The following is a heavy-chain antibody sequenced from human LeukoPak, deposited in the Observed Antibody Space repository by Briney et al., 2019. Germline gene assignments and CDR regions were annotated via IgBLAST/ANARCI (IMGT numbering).Heavy chain of an antibody. D-gene: IGHD4-17*01. CDR2: ISWDGGST. CDR1: GFTLEDYT. V-gene: IGHV3-43*01. CDR3: AKDSYGDYLYYFDY. Sequence: PGGSLRLSCAAPGFTLEDYTRHWVRKAPGKGLEGVSLISWDGGSTYYADSVKGRFTISRDNSKNSLYLQMNSLRTEDTALYYCAKDSYGDYLYYFDYWGQGTLVTVSS. J-gene: IGHJ4*02.